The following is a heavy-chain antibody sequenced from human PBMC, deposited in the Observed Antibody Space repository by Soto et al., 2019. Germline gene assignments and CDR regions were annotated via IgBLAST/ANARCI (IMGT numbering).Heavy chain of an antibody. Sequence: QVQLVESGGGVVQPGRSLRLSCAASGFIFSDYAFHWVRQAPGKGLEWVSVISFDGSAQYYADSVRGRFTTSRDQSKSTVFLHMNSLTTGDTAIYYCVKDQRYCGLVDDSGMDVWGPGTTVTVSS. J-gene: IGHJ6*02. CDR1: GFIFSDYA. V-gene: IGHV3-30*18. CDR3: VKDQRYCGLVDDSGMDV. D-gene: IGHD5-12*01. CDR2: ISFDGSAQ.